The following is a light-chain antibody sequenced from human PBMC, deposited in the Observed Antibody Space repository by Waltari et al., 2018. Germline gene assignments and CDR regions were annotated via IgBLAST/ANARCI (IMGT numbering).Light chain of an antibody. CDR1: QSVSSSY. CDR3: QQYGSSPWT. J-gene: IGKJ1*01. CDR2: GAS. Sequence: EIVLTQSPGTLSLSPGERATLSCRASQSVSSSYLAWYQQKPSQPPRLLIYGASSRATGIPDRFSGSGSGTDFTLTISRLEPEDFAVYYCQQYGSSPWTFGQGTKVEIK. V-gene: IGKV3-20*01.